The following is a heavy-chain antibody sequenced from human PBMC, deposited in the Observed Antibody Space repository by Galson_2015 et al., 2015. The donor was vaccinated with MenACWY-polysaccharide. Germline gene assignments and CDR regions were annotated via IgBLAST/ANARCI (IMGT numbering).Heavy chain of an antibody. CDR3: ARGGRAVSNRNWFDP. Sequence: TLSLTCTVSGDSITSGGYFWSWIRQHPGESLEWIASISYDGGTYYNPSLKSRVTISVDTPKNQFSLKLNSVTAADTAVYYCARGGRAVSNRNWFDPWGQGTLVTVSS. V-gene: IGHV4-31*03. CDR2: ISYDGGT. J-gene: IGHJ5*02. CDR1: GDSITSGGYF. D-gene: IGHD3-16*01.